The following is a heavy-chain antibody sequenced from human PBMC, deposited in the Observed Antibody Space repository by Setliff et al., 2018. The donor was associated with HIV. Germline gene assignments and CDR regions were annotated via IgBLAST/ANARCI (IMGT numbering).Heavy chain of an antibody. J-gene: IGHJ6*02. CDR1: GGSINIGSFY. D-gene: IGHD3-9*01. CDR2: VYTSGNT. V-gene: IGHV4-61*09. Sequence: KTSETLSLTCTVSGGSINIGSFYWSWIRQPAGKGPEWLGHVYTSGNTYYDPSLASRVAISLDRSKNQFSLKLSSVTAADTAVYYCARTDWARTSYYYYYGMNVWGQGTTVTVSS. CDR3: ARTDWARTSYYYYYGMNV.